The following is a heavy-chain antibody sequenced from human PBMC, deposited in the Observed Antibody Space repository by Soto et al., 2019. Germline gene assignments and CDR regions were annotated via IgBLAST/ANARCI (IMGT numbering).Heavy chain of an antibody. CDR3: AIGAMANFDY. Sequence: SVNVSCKASVGTFGRQGIAWVRQAPGQGLEWMGGFIAMLGTPTYAKKDQGRATISADESLTSSYLELRSLRSEDTGVYFFAIGAMANFDYWGQGTVVTVSS. CDR2: FIAMLGTP. J-gene: IGHJ4*02. V-gene: IGHV1-69*13. D-gene: IGHD5-18*01. CDR1: VGTFGRQG.